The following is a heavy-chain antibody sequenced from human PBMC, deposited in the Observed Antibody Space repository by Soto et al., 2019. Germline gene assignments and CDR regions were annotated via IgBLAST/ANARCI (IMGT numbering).Heavy chain of an antibody. CDR3: ARDLKGYCSSTSCYTSYYYGMDV. CDR1: GYTFTGYY. J-gene: IGHJ6*02. D-gene: IGHD2-2*02. CDR2: INPNSGGT. Sequence: ASVKVSCKASGYTFTGYYMHWVRQAPGQGLEWMGWINPNSGGTNYAQKFQGRVTMTRDTSIGTAYMELSRLRSDDTAVYYCARDLKGYCSSTSCYTSYYYGMDVWGQGTTVTVSS. V-gene: IGHV1-2*02.